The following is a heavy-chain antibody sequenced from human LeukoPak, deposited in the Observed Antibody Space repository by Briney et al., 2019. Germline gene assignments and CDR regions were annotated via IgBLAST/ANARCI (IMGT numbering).Heavy chain of an antibody. Sequence: SETLSLTCTVSGGSISSYYWSWIRQPPGKGLEWIGYIYYSGSTNYNPSLKSRVTISVDTSKNQFSLKLSSVTAADTAVYYCARDEPRQYFQHWGQGTLVTVSS. CDR3: ARDEPRQYFQH. CDR2: IYYSGST. CDR1: GGSISSYY. D-gene: IGHD1-14*01. J-gene: IGHJ1*01. V-gene: IGHV4-59*12.